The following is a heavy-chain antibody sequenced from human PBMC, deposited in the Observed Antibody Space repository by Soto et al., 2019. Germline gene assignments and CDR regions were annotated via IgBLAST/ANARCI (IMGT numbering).Heavy chain of an antibody. CDR1: GGSISSYY. J-gene: IGHJ3*02. Sequence: SETLSLTCTVSGGSISSYYWSWIRQPPGKGLEWIGYIYYSGSTNYNPSLKSRVTISVDTSKNQFSLKLSSVTAADTAVYYCARLRYSSGWYSAFDIWGQGTMVT. CDR3: ARLRYSSGWYSAFDI. D-gene: IGHD6-19*01. CDR2: IYYSGST. V-gene: IGHV4-59*08.